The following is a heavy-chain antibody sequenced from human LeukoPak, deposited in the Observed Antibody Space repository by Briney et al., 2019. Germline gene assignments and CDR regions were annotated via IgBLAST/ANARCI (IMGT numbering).Heavy chain of an antibody. J-gene: IGHJ4*02. CDR1: GFTFSSYS. Sequence: GGSLRLSCAASGFTFSSYSMNWVRQAPGKGLEWVSYISSSSSTIYYADSVKGRFTISRDNAKNSLYLQMNSLRAEDTAMYYCARLGSYADFDYWGQGTLVTVSS. D-gene: IGHD3-10*01. V-gene: IGHV3-48*01. CDR2: ISSSSSTI. CDR3: ARLGSYADFDY.